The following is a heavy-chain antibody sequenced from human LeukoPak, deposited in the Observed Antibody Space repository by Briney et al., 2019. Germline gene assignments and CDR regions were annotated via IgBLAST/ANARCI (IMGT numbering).Heavy chain of an antibody. V-gene: IGHV3-48*01. CDR1: GFTFSSYG. Sequence: GGSLRLSCAASGFTFSSYGMNWVRQAPGKGLEWVSYIRTSSSTTYYADSVKGRFTISRDNANSSLYLQMSSLRPEDTAMYYCAREYSSSSGRAFDIWGQGTMVTVSS. D-gene: IGHD6-6*01. CDR2: IRTSSSTT. CDR3: AREYSSSSGRAFDI. J-gene: IGHJ3*02.